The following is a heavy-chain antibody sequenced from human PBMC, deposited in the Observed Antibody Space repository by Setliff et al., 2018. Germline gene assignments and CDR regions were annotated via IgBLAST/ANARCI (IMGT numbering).Heavy chain of an antibody. V-gene: IGHV4-30-4*08. Sequence: SETLSLTCTVSGGSISTGNYYWSWIRQHPGKGLEWIGYSHYSGSTYYNPSLKSRVIISVDTSKNQLSLRLTSVTAADTAVYYCARDPGNGHYMDVWGKGATVTVSS. CDR1: GGSISTGNYY. J-gene: IGHJ6*03. CDR3: ARDPGNGHYMDV. CDR2: SHYSGST.